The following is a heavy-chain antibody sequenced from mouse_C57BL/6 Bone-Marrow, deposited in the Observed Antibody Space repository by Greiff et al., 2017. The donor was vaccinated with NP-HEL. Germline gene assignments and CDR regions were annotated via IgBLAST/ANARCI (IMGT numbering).Heavy chain of an antibody. J-gene: IGHJ3*01. Sequence: EVKLVESGGGLVQPGGSLKLSCAASGFTFSDYYMYWVRQTPEKRLEWVAYISNGGGSTYYPDTVKGRFTISRDNDKNTLYLQMSRLKSEDTAMYYCARHDGYGAWFAYWGQGTLVTVSA. CDR2: ISNGGGST. CDR1: GFTFSDYY. CDR3: ARHDGYGAWFAY. V-gene: IGHV5-12*01. D-gene: IGHD2-3*01.